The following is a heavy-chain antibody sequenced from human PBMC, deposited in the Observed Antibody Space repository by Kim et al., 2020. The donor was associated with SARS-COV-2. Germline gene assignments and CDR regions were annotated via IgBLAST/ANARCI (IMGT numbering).Heavy chain of an antibody. CDR3: ARPRTGYGSGSYYFDY. V-gene: IGHV3-53*01. D-gene: IGHD3-10*01. Sequence: GGSLRLSCAASGFTVSSNYMSWVRQAPGKGLEWVSVIYSGGSTYYADSVKGRFTISRDNSKNTLYLQMNSLRAEDTAVYYCARPRTGYGSGSYYFDYWGQGTLVTVYS. CDR2: IYSGGST. J-gene: IGHJ4*02. CDR1: GFTVSSNY.